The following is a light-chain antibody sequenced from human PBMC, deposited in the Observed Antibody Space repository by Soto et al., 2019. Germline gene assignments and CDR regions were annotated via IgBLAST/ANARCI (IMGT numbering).Light chain of an antibody. CDR3: QQYYTSPTWT. CDR1: QNILYNSNNKNY. Sequence: DIVMTKSPDSLSVSLGERATSNCRSSQNILYNSNNKNYVAWYQQKPGQPPKLLIYWASIRESGVPDRFSGSGSGTDFTLTISSLQAEDVAVYYCQQYYTSPTWTFGQGTRLEI. J-gene: IGKJ5*01. CDR2: WAS. V-gene: IGKV4-1*01.